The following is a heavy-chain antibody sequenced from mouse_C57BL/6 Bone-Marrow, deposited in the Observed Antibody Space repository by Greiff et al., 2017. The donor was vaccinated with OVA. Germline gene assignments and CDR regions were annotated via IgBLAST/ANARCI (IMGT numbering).Heavy chain of an antibody. V-gene: IGHV1-81*01. D-gene: IGHD2-3*01. CDR1: GYTFTSYG. Sequence: VKLQESGAELARPGASVKLSCKASGYTFTSYGISWVKQRTGQGLEWIGEIYPRSGNTYYNEKFKGKATLTADKSSSTAYMELRSLTSEDSAVYFCARDDGYFPYFDYWGQGTTLTVSS. J-gene: IGHJ2*01. CDR3: ARDDGYFPYFDY. CDR2: IYPRSGNT.